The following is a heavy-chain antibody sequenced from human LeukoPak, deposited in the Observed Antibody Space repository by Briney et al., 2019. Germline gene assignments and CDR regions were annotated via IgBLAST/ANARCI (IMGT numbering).Heavy chain of an antibody. CDR2: IKSKSDGGTT. Sequence: PGGSLRLSCAASGFTFSNAWMSWVRQAPGKGLEWVGRIKSKSDGGTTDYAAPVKGRFTISRDDSKNTLYLQMNSLKTEDTAVYYCITFSMIVVVITDWGQGTLATVSS. CDR3: ITFSMIVVVITD. CDR1: GFTFSNAW. V-gene: IGHV3-15*01. D-gene: IGHD3-22*01. J-gene: IGHJ4*02.